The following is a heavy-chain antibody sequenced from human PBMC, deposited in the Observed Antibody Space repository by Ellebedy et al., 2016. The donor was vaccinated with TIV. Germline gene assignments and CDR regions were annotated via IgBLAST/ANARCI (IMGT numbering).Heavy chain of an antibody. V-gene: IGHV3-23*01. J-gene: IGHJ4*02. D-gene: IGHD4-17*01. CDR1: GFTFSSYA. Sequence: GESLKISCAASGFTFSSYAMSWVRQAPGKGLEWVSAISGSGGSTYYADSVKGRFTISRDNSKNTLYLQMNSLRAEDTAVYYCARDIDGDYSLDYWGQGTLVTVSS. CDR3: ARDIDGDYSLDY. CDR2: ISGSGGST.